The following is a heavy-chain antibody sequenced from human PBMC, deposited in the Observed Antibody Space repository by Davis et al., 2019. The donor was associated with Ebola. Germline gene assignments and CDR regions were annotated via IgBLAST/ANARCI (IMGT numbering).Heavy chain of an antibody. CDR1: GFTFSTYW. V-gene: IGHV3-33*08. CDR2: IWYDGSNK. J-gene: IGHJ4*02. CDR3: ARDLVVGAIGGDY. Sequence: PGGSLRLSCAASGFTFSTYWMSWVRQAPGKGLEWVAVIWYDGSNKYYADSVKGRFTISRDNAKNTLYLQMNSLRAEDTAVYYCARDLVVGAIGGDYWGQGTLVTVSS. D-gene: IGHD1-26*01.